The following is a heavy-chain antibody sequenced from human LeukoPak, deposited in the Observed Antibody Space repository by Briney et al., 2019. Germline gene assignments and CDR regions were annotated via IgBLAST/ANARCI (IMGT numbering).Heavy chain of an antibody. V-gene: IGHV4-34*01. Sequence: SETLPLTCAVYGGSFSGYYWSWIRQPPGKGLEWMGEINHSGGTNYNPSLKSRVTISVDTSKNQFSLKLSSVTAADTAVYYCARGSTVVTPRFDYWGQGTLVTVSS. CDR1: GGSFSGYY. CDR3: ARGSTVVTPRFDY. D-gene: IGHD4-23*01. CDR2: INHSGGT. J-gene: IGHJ4*02.